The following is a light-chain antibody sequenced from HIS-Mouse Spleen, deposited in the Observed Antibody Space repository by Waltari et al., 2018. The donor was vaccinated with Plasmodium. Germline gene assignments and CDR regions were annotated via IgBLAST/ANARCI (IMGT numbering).Light chain of an antibody. CDR1: SSDVGSYNL. Sequence: QSALTQPASVSWSPGQSITISCTGTSSDVGSYNLVSWYQQPPGKAPKLMIYEGSKRPSGVSNRFSGSKSGNTASLTISGLQAEDEADYYCCSYAGSSTNWVFGGGTKLTVL. CDR2: EGS. CDR3: CSYAGSSTNWV. J-gene: IGLJ3*02. V-gene: IGLV2-23*01.